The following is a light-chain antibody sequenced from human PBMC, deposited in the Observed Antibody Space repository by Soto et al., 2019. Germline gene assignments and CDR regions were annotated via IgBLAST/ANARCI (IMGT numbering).Light chain of an antibody. CDR2: DDR. CDR1: NIGSKS. CDR3: QVWDSSSDHVV. J-gene: IGLJ2*01. Sequence: SYELTQPPSVSVAPGQTARITCGGNNIGSKSVHWYQQKPGQAPVLVVYDDRDRPSGIPERFSGSNSRNTATLTISRVEAGDEADYYCQVWDSSSDHVVFGGGTKLTVL. V-gene: IGLV3-21*02.